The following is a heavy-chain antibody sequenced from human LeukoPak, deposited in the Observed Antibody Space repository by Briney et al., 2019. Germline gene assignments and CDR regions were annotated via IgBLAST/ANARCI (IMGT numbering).Heavy chain of an antibody. D-gene: IGHD3-22*01. J-gene: IGHJ6*03. Sequence: SETLSLTCTVSGGSISSSSYYWGWIRQPPGKGLEWIGSIYYSGSTYYNPSLKSRVTISVDTSKNQFSLKLSSVTAADTAVYYCTYYYDSSGYYPSYYYYMDVWGKGTTVTVSS. CDR3: TYYYDSSGYYPSYYYYMDV. CDR2: IYYSGST. CDR1: GGSISSSSYY. V-gene: IGHV4-39*07.